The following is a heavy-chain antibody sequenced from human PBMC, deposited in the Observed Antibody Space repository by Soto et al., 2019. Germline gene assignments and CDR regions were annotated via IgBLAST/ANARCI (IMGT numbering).Heavy chain of an antibody. CDR2: INPDGSEK. Sequence: SPRLSRAASGFPFSTSWMSWVRQAPGRGLEWGANINPDGSEKYYVDSVKGRFTISRDNAKNSVYLQMNSLRAEDTAVYYCARMISGHWGQGTLVTVSS. V-gene: IGHV3-7*01. CDR3: ARMISGH. J-gene: IGHJ4*02. D-gene: IGHD3-22*01. CDR1: GFPFSTSW.